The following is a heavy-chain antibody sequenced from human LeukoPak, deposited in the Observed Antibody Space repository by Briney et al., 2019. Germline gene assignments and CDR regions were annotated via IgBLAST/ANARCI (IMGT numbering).Heavy chain of an antibody. J-gene: IGHJ4*02. D-gene: IGHD5-12*01. V-gene: IGHV1-18*01. CDR2: TTPYNGNT. CDR1: GGTFSSYA. CDR3: ARVKEAYDSGAY. Sequence: ASVKVSCKASGGTFSSYAISWVRQAPGQGLEWMGWTTPYNGNTQYAEKFQGRVTITTDTSTSTAYMDLRSLRSDDTAVYYCARVKEAYDSGAYWGQGTLVTVSS.